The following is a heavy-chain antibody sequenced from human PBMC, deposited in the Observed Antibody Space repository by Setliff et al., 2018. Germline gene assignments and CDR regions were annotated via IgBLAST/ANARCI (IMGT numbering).Heavy chain of an antibody. J-gene: IGHJ6*03. Sequence: LRLSCAASGFTFSSYAMNWVRQAPGKWLECVATISGSGGNTDYADSVKGRFTISRDNSKNTLYLQMNSLGAEDTAMYYCASNPRKGRSGGYFYDDPYYYYMDVWGKGTTVTVSS. CDR3: ASNPRKGRSGGYFYDDPYYYYMDV. CDR1: GFTFSSYA. D-gene: IGHD1-26*01. CDR2: ISGSGGNT. V-gene: IGHV3-23*01.